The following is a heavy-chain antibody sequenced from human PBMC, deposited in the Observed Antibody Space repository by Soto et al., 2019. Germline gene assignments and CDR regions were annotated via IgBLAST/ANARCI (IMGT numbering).Heavy chain of an antibody. Sequence: SETLSLTCTVSGGSISSYYWSWIRQPPGKGLEWIGYIYYSGSTNYNPSLKNRVTISVDTSKNQFSLKLSSVTAADTAVYYWARRARYCSSTSCYQGYYYYMDVWGKGTTVTVSS. V-gene: IGHV4-59*08. J-gene: IGHJ6*03. D-gene: IGHD2-2*01. CDR3: ARRARYCSSTSCYQGYYYYMDV. CDR1: GGSISSYY. CDR2: IYYSGST.